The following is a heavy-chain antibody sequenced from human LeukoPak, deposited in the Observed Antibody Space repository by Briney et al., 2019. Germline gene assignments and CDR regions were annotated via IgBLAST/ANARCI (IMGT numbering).Heavy chain of an antibody. D-gene: IGHD5-18*01. CDR2: ISGSGGST. CDR3: AKDRRKDTAMFY. J-gene: IGHJ4*02. CDR1: GFTFSSYA. V-gene: IGHV3-23*01. Sequence: GGSLRLPCAASGFTFSSYAMSWVRQAPGKGLEWVSAISGSGGSTYYADSVKGRFTISRDNSKNTLYLQMNSLRAEDTAVYYCAKDRRKDTAMFYWGQGTLVTVSS.